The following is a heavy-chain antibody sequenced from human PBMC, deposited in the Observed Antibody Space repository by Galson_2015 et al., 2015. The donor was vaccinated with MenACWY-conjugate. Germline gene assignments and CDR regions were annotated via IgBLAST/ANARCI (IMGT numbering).Heavy chain of an antibody. V-gene: IGHV3-23*01. CDR2: ASGSGGVT. CDR1: GFIFNKFA. D-gene: IGHD3-22*01. Sequence: SLRLSCAASGFIFNKFAMTWIRQAPGKGLEWVSAASGSGGVTYHADSVKGRFTISRDSSKNTLYLQMTSLKAEDTAIYYCAKGPLDEISASDSYYYHHWCQRALVAISS. CDR3: AKGPLDEISASDSYYYHH. J-gene: IGHJ1*01.